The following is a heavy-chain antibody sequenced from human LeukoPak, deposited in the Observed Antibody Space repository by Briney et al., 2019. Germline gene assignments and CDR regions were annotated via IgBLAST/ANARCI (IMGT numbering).Heavy chain of an antibody. CDR3: AKETVAAHSIDY. CDR2: ISGSGYST. Sequence: GGSLRLTCAASGFTFSSYAMSWVRQAPGKGLEWVSAISGSGYSTYYADSVKGRFTISRDNSKNTLFLQMNSLRAEDTAVYYCAKETVAAHSIDYWGQGNLDTVSS. CDR1: GFTFSSYA. D-gene: IGHD6-19*01. J-gene: IGHJ4*02. V-gene: IGHV3-23*01.